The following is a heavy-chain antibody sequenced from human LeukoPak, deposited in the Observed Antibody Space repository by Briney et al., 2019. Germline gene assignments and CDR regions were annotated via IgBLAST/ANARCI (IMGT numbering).Heavy chain of an antibody. Sequence: PGGSLRLSCAASGFTFSSYGMHWVRQAPGKGLEWVAFIRYDGSNKYYADSVKGRFTISRDNSKNTLYLQMNSLRAEDTAVYYCAKDGRTSYCGGDCSLGWFDPWGQGTLVTVSS. J-gene: IGHJ5*02. CDR3: AKDGRTSYCGGDCSLGWFDP. CDR1: GFTFSSYG. CDR2: IRYDGSNK. V-gene: IGHV3-30*02. D-gene: IGHD2-21*02.